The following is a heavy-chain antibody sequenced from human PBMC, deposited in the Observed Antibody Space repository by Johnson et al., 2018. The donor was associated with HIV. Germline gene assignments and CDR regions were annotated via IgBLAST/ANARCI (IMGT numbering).Heavy chain of an antibody. J-gene: IGHJ3*02. CDR1: GFTVSSNY. CDR3: ARDLSGSSTFLSDAFDI. CDR2: IHSGGTT. D-gene: IGHD1-26*01. Sequence: AKLVEPGGGLVQPGGSLRLSCAAAGFTVSSNYMSRVRQVPGKGLEWVAVIHSGGTTWYAAAGRGRRTSARDNSKTTLYLQMNRLRAEDTAVYYCARDLSGSSTFLSDAFDICGQGTMVTVSS. V-gene: IGHV3-66*02.